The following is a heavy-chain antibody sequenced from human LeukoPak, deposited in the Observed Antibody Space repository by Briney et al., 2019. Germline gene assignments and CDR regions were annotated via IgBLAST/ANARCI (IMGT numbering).Heavy chain of an antibody. V-gene: IGHV4-39*01. CDR3: ARQLSGTYQWTSDY. D-gene: IGHD1-26*01. CDR1: GGSISTATHY. Sequence: SETLSLTCTVSGGSISTATHYWAWIRQPPGEGLEWIGTIHYTGITYYNPSLKSRVTISVDTSKNQFSLHPGSVTAADTAVYHCARQLSGTYQWTSDYWGQGTLVPVSS. J-gene: IGHJ4*02. CDR2: IHYTGIT.